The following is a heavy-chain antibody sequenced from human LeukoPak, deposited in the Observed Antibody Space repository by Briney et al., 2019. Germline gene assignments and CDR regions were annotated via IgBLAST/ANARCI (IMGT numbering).Heavy chain of an antibody. CDR3: ARDLLGYSYAANWYFDL. V-gene: IGHV4-38-2*02. J-gene: IGHJ2*01. D-gene: IGHD5-18*01. Sequence: SETLSLTCTVSGYSISSGYYWGWIRQPPGKGLEWIGSIYHSGSTYYNPSLKSRVTISADTSKNQFSLKLSSVTAADTGVYYCARDLLGYSYAANWYFDLWGRGTLVTVSS. CDR2: IYHSGST. CDR1: GYSISSGYY.